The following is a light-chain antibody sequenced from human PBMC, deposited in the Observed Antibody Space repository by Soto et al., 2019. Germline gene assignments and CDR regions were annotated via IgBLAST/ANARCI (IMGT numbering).Light chain of an antibody. CDR2: AAS. Sequence: DIQLTQSPSFLSASIGDRVTITCRASQGISGYLAWYQQTPGKAPKLLIYAASTLQSGVPSRFSGSGSGTEFNRTISSLQTEDFASYYCQQVNSYPWTFGQGTKVEIK. CDR3: QQVNSYPWT. V-gene: IGKV1-9*01. J-gene: IGKJ1*01. CDR1: QGISGY.